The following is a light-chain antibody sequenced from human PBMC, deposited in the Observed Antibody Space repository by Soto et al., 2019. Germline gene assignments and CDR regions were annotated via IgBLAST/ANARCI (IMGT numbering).Light chain of an antibody. CDR3: AAWDDSLNGVV. CDR1: SSNIGSNT. CDR2: SNN. Sequence: QSVLTQPPSASGTPGQRVTISCSGSSSNIGSNTVNWYQQLPGTAPKLLIYSNNHRPSGVPDRCSGSKSGTSASLAISGLQSEDEADYYCAAWDDSLNGVVFGGGTKVTVL. J-gene: IGLJ2*01. V-gene: IGLV1-44*01.